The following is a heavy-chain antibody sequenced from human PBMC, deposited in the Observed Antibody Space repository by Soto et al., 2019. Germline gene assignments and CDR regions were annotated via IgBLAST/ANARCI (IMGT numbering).Heavy chain of an antibody. V-gene: IGHV3-74*01. CDR1: GFVFTNFW. CDR3: AKDSWYFDL. CDR2: IDTSGHST. J-gene: IGHJ4*02. Sequence: SLRLSCEASGFVFTNFWMHWVRHVPGKGLVWVARIDTSGHSTNYAESVKGRFTISRDNAKNTVSLQMNSLRVEDTGVYYCAKDSWYFDLWSQGSQVTVSS. D-gene: IGHD6-13*01.